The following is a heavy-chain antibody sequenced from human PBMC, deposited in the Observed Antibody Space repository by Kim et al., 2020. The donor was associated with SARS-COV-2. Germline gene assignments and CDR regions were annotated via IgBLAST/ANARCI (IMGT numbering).Heavy chain of an antibody. D-gene: IGHD3-10*01. J-gene: IGHJ3*02. Sequence: SVKVSCKASGGTFSSYAISWVRQAPGQGLEWMGGIIPIFGTANYAQKFQGRVTITADESTSTAYMELSSLRSEDTAVYYCAREKVDGSGTNDAFDIWGQGTMVTVSS. CDR1: GGTFSSYA. CDR2: IIPIFGTA. CDR3: AREKVDGSGTNDAFDI. V-gene: IGHV1-69*13.